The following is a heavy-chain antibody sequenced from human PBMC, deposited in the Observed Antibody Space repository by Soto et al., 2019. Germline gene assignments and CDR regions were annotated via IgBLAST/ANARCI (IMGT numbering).Heavy chain of an antibody. D-gene: IGHD5-12*01. Sequence: GASVKVSCKVSGFALTELSIHWVRQAPGKGLEWMGRFDPIVGIANYAQKFQGRVTMTADKSTSTAYMELSSLRSEDTAVYYCARDPSGYDLPAYWGQGTLVTV. CDR1: GFALTELS. CDR2: FDPIVGIA. J-gene: IGHJ4*02. V-gene: IGHV1-24*01. CDR3: ARDPSGYDLPAY.